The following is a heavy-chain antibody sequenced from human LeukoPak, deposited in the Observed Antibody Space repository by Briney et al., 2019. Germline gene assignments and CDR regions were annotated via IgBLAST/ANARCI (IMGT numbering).Heavy chain of an antibody. CDR1: GYTFTGYY. CDR3: ARATPQNFDY. J-gene: IGHJ4*02. V-gene: IGHV1-2*02. CDR2: INPNSGGT. Sequence: ASVKVSCKASGYTFTGYYMHWVRQAPGQGLEWMGWINPNSGGTNYAQKFQGRVTITADKSTSTAYMELSSLRSEDTAVYYCARATPQNFDYWGQGTLVTVSS.